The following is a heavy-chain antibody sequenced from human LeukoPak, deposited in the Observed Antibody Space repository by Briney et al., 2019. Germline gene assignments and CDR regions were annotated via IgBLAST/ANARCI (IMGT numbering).Heavy chain of an antibody. CDR3: ARDWDY. CDR2: MNTTGST. J-gene: IGHJ4*02. V-gene: IGHV4-61*09. Sequence: MSSETLSLTCTVSGDSISIGSYYCSWLRQPAGKGLEWIGHMNTTGSTKYNPSLKSRVTISVDTSNNQFSLKVSSVTAADTAVYYCARDWDYWGQGTLVTVSS. CDR1: GDSISIGSYY.